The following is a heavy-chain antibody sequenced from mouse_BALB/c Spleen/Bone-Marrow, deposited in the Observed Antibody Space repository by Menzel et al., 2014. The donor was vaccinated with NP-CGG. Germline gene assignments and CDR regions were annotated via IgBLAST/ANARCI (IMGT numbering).Heavy chain of an antibody. CDR2: IDPANGNT. CDR3: ANYYYGSSLFAY. J-gene: IGHJ3*01. CDR1: GFNIKDTY. D-gene: IGHD1-1*01. V-gene: IGHV14-3*02. Sequence: VQLQQSGAELVKPGASVKLSCAASGFNIKDTYMHWVKQRPEQGLEWIGRIDPANGNTKYDPKFQGMATITADTSSNTAYLQLSSLTSEDTAVYYCANYYYGSSLFAYWGQGTLVTVSA.